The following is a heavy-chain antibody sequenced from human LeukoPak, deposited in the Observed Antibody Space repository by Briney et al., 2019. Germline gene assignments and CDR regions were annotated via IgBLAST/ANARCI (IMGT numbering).Heavy chain of an antibody. V-gene: IGHV1-69*13. D-gene: IGHD6-19*01. CDR1: GGTFSSYA. Sequence: ASVKVSCKASGGTFSSYAVNWVRQAPGQGLEWMGGTIPVFGTANYAQKFQGRVTITADESTSTAYMGLSSLRSEDTAVYYCARDPESLLSGWLYWGQGTLVTVSS. CDR2: TIPVFGTA. J-gene: IGHJ4*02. CDR3: ARDPESLLSGWLY.